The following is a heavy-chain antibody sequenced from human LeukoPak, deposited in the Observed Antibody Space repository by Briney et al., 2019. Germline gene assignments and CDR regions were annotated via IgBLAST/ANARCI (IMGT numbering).Heavy chain of an antibody. J-gene: IGHJ4*02. CDR1: GYTFTSYC. CDR2: VNPSGGTT. D-gene: IGHD3/OR15-3a*01. Sequence: ASVKVSCKASGYTFTSYCIHWVRQAPGQGLEWMGKVNPSGGTTSYAQKYQGRVTTTRDTSTSTVYMELSSLRSEDTAVYYCARGGYDFWTPDYWGQGTLVTVSS. V-gene: IGHV1-46*01. CDR3: ARGGYDFWTPDY.